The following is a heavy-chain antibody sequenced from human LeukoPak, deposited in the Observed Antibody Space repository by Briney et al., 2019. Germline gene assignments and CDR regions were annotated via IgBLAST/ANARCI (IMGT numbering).Heavy chain of an antibody. CDR2: ISSSSSYI. Sequence: PGGSLRLSCAASGFTFSSYSMNWLRQAPGRGLEWVSSISSSSSYIYYADSVKGRFTISRDNAKNSLYLQINSLRAEDTAVYYCARDSTYCSSTSCFDYWGQGTLVTVSS. J-gene: IGHJ4*02. CDR3: ARDSTYCSSTSCFDY. V-gene: IGHV3-21*01. CDR1: GFTFSSYS. D-gene: IGHD2-2*01.